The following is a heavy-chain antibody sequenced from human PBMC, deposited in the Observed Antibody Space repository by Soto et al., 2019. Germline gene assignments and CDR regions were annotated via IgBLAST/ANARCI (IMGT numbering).Heavy chain of an antibody. D-gene: IGHD3-22*01. Sequence: SVKVSCKACGGSFSSYTISWVRQAPGQGLEWMGRIIPILGIANYAQKFQGRVTITADKSTSTAYMELSSLRSEDTAVYYCARAPYYDSSGYRGVDAFDIWGQGTMVTVSS. V-gene: IGHV1-69*02. J-gene: IGHJ3*02. CDR3: ARAPYYDSSGYRGVDAFDI. CDR1: GGSFSSYT. CDR2: IIPILGIA.